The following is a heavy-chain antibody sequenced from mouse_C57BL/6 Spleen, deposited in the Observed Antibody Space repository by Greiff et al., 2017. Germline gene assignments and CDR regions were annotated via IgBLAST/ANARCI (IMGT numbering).Heavy chain of an antibody. V-gene: IGHV1-42*01. CDR2: INPSTGGT. CDR1: GYSFTGYY. J-gene: IGHJ4*01. CDR3: ARGGYGPYAMDY. Sequence: VQLQQSGPELVKPGASVKISCKASGYSFTGYYMNWVKQSPEKSLEWIGEINPSTGGTTYNQKFKAKATLTVDKSSSTAYMQLKSLTSEDSAVYCCARGGYGPYAMDYWGQGTSVTVSS. D-gene: IGHD1-1*02.